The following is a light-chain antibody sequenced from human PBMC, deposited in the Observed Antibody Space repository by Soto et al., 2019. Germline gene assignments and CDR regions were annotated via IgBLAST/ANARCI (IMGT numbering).Light chain of an antibody. CDR3: CSYAGSSTTYV. CDR2: EGS. CDR1: SSDVGSYNL. J-gene: IGLJ1*01. Sequence: QSALTQPASVSGSPGQSITISCTGTSSDVGSYNLVSWYQQHPGKAPKLMIYEGSKRPSGVSNRFSGSKSGNTASLTISGLQAEDAADYYCCSYAGSSTTYVFGIGTKVTVX. V-gene: IGLV2-23*01.